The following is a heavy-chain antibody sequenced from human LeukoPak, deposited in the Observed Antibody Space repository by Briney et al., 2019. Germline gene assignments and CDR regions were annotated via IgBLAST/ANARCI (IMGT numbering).Heavy chain of an antibody. V-gene: IGHV4-39*01. J-gene: IGHJ4*02. CDR3: ASLPHYYDSSGYYHLDGY. Sequence: SETLSLTCTVSGGSISSSSYYWGWIRQPPGKGLEWIGSIYYSGSTYYNPSPKSRVTISVDTSKNQFSLKLSSVTAADTAVYYCASLPHYYDSSGYYHLDGYWGQGTLVTVSS. D-gene: IGHD3-22*01. CDR2: IYYSGST. CDR1: GGSISSSSYY.